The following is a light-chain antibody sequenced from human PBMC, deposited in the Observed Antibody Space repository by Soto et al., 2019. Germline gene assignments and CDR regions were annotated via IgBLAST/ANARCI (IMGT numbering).Light chain of an antibody. V-gene: IGLV2-14*01. CDR1: SSDVGGYTY. J-gene: IGLJ1*01. CDR3: SSYTSSSTLYV. Sequence: QSVLTQPASVSGSPRQSVTISCTGTSSDVGGYTYVSWYQQHPGKAPKLMIDEVNNRPSGVSNRFSGSKSGNTASLTISGLQAEDEADYYCSSYTSSSTLYVFGTGTKV. CDR2: EVN.